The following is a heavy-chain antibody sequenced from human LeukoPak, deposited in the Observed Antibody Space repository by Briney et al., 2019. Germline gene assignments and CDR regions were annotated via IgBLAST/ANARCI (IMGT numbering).Heavy chain of an antibody. Sequence: GGSLRLSCAASGFTFSSYEMNWVRQAPGKGLEWVSYISSSGSTIYYADSVKGRFTISRDNAKNSLYLQMNSLRAEDTAMYYCARGLCSGGTCYSGLDYWGRGTLVTVSS. J-gene: IGHJ4*02. CDR2: ISSSGSTI. CDR1: GFTFSSYE. V-gene: IGHV3-48*03. D-gene: IGHD2-15*01. CDR3: ARGLCSGGTCYSGLDY.